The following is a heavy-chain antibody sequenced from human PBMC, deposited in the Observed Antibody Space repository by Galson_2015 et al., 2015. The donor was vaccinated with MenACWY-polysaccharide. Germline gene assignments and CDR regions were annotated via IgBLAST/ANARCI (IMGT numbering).Heavy chain of an antibody. CDR3: AKPFYGGNSYGAFNI. Sequence: SLRLSCAASGFPLSSYAIHWVRQAPGKGLEWVAVISYDGSDKYYADSVKGRFTISRDNPKNTLYLQMNSLRAEDTAVYYCAKPFYGGNSYGAFNIWGQGTMVTVSS. CDR2: ISYDGSDK. D-gene: IGHD4-23*01. V-gene: IGHV3-30*18. J-gene: IGHJ3*02. CDR1: GFPLSSYA.